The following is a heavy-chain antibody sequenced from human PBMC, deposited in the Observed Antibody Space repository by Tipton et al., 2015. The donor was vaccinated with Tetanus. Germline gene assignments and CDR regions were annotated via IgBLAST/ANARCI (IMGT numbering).Heavy chain of an antibody. D-gene: IGHD2-21*02. V-gene: IGHV1-2*02. J-gene: IGHJ4*02. CDR3: ARATANSAFDF. CDR1: GYTFTGNY. CDR2: INPNSGGT. Sequence: QSGAEVKKPGASVKVSCTASGYTFTGNYIHWVRQVPGQRLEWMAWINPNSGGTDFAWKFQGRVTVTRDTSISTAYMELSGLRSDDTAVYFCARATANSAFDFWGQGTRVIVSS.